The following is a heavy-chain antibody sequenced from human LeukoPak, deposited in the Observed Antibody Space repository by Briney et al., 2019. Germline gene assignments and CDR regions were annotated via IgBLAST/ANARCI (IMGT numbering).Heavy chain of an antibody. CDR1: GGSISSYY. CDR2: IYYTGST. D-gene: IGHD3-22*01. CDR3: ARAFDSSGYYYYYYFDY. V-gene: IGHV4-59*06. Sequence: SETLSLTCTVSGGSISSYYWSWIRQHPGKGLEWIGYIYYTGSTYYNPSLKSPVTISLDTSKNQFSLKLSSVTAADTAVYYCARAFDSSGYYYYYYFDYWGQGTLVTVSS. J-gene: IGHJ4*02.